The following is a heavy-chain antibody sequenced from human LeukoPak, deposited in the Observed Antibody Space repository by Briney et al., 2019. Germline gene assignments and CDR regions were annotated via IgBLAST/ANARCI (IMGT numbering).Heavy chain of an antibody. J-gene: IGHJ4*02. D-gene: IGHD2-21*02. Sequence: GGSLRLSCAASGFTFSSYAMHWVRQAPGKGLEWVAVIWYDGTNKYYADSVKGRFTISRDNSKNTLYLQMNSLRAEDTAVYYCARIGGDRHPIEYWGQGTLVTVSS. CDR1: GFTFSSYA. CDR3: ARIGGDRHPIEY. V-gene: IGHV3-33*08. CDR2: IWYDGTNK.